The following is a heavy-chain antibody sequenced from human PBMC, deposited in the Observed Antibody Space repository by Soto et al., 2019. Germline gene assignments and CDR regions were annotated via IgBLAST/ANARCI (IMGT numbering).Heavy chain of an antibody. CDR2: IYYSGTS. CDR3: ARLHCYSRNCVPLDP. V-gene: IGHV4-39*01. CDR1: GGSISDDTYY. J-gene: IGHJ5*02. Sequence: QLQLQESGPGLVKPSETLSLTCTVSGGSISDDTYYWGWIRQPPGKGLEWIGSIYYSGTSSYNPSLKSRVTMSVDTSKKQLSLRLSSVTAADTAVYYCARLHCYSRNCVPLDPWGQGTLVIVSS. D-gene: IGHD1-1*01.